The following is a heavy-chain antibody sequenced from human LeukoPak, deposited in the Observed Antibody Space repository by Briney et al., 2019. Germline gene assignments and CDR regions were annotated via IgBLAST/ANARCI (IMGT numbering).Heavy chain of an antibody. V-gene: IGHV4-39*01. D-gene: IGHD3-10*01. J-gene: IGHJ5*02. CDR2: IYYSGTT. Sequence: TLETLSLTCTVSGGSITSHNYYWGWIRQPPGKGLEWIGSIYYSGTTYYNPSLKSRVTISVDTSKNQFSLRLSSVTAADTAVYYCAAYYGSGYNWFDPWGQGTLVTVSS. CDR3: AAYYGSGYNWFDP. CDR1: GGSITSHNYY.